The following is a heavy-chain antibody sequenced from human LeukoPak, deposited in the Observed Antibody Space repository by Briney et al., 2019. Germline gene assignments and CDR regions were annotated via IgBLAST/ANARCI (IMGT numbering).Heavy chain of an antibody. CDR2: IYYSGST. Sequence: SETLSLTCAVYGGSFSGYYWSWIRQHPGKGLEWIGYIYYSGSTYYNPSLKSRVTISVDTSKNQFSLKLSSVTAADTAVYYCARGGDGGNSAIYYFDYWGQGTLVTVSS. D-gene: IGHD4-23*01. CDR3: ARGGDGGNSAIYYFDY. V-gene: IGHV4-31*11. CDR1: GGSFSGYY. J-gene: IGHJ4*02.